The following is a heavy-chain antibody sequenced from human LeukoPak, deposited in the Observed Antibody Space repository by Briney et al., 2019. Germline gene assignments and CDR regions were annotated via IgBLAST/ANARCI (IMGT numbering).Heavy chain of an antibody. V-gene: IGHV1-18*01. J-gene: IGHJ3*02. CDR1: GYTFTSYG. D-gene: IGHD3-16*01. Sequence: ASVKVSCKASGYTFTSYGISWVRQAHGQGLEWMGWISAYNGNTNYAQKLQGGVTMTTDTSTSTAYMELRSLRSDDTAVYYCARVRLRGYAEEPDAFDIWGQGTMVTVSS. CDR2: ISAYNGNT. CDR3: ARVRLRGYAEEPDAFDI.